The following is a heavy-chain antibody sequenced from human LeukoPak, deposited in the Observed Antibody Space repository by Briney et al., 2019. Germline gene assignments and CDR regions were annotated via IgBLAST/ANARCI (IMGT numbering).Heavy chain of an antibody. Sequence: PSETLSLTCTVSGGSISRGTYYWSWIRQPAGKGLEWIGRIYTSGSTNYNPSLKSRVTISVDTSKNQFSLKLSSVTAADTAVYYCARGKYCSGGSCYSAFDIWGQGTMVTVSS. D-gene: IGHD2-15*01. V-gene: IGHV4-61*02. CDR3: ARGKYCSGGSCYSAFDI. CDR2: IYTSGST. CDR1: GGSISRGTYY. J-gene: IGHJ3*02.